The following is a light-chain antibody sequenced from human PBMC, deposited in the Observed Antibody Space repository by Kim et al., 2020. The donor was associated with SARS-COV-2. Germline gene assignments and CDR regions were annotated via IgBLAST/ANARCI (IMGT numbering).Light chain of an antibody. J-gene: IGKJ1*01. V-gene: IGKV1-16*01. Sequence: DIQMTQSPSSLSASVGDRVTITCRASQGINTFLGWYQQKPGKAPRSLIYHSSSLQSWVPSRFGGSASGTDFTLTITGLQPEDFATYYCQQYDRDPPTFGQGTRVEI. CDR2: HSS. CDR3: QQYDRDPPT. CDR1: QGINTF.